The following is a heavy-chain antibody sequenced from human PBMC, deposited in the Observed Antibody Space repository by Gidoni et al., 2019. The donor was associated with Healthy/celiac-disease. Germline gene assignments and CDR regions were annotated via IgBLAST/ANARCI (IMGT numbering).Heavy chain of an antibody. CDR2: IYYSGST. V-gene: IGHV4-39*01. Sequence: QLQLQESGPGLVKPSETLSLTCTVSGGSISSSSYYWGWIRQPPGKGLEWIGSIYYSGSTYYNPSLKSRVTISVDTSKNQFSLKLSSVTAADTAVYYCARQGGGSYTDYIDYWGQGTLVTVSS. D-gene: IGHD1-26*01. CDR1: GGSISSSSYY. J-gene: IGHJ4*02. CDR3: ARQGGGSYTDYIDY.